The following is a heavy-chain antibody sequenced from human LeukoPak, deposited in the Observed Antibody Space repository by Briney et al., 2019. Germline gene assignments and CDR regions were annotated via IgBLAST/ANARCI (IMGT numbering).Heavy chain of an antibody. V-gene: IGHV3-20*04. CDR2: INWNGGST. D-gene: IGHD1-1*01. J-gene: IGHJ5*02. CDR1: GFPFDDYG. Sequence: PGGSLRLSCAASGFPFDDYGMRWVRQAPGKGLAWVSDINWNGGSTDYADSVKGRFTIARDNAKNSLYLHMSSLRDEDTAFYYCARRHTTNWYNWFDPWGQGTLVIVSS. CDR3: ARRHTTNWYNWFDP.